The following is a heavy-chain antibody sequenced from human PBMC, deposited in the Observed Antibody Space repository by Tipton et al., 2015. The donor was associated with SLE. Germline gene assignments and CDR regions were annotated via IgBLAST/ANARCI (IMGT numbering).Heavy chain of an antibody. Sequence: TLSLTCTVSGGSISSSSYYWGWIRQPPGKGLEWIGSIYYSGRTYYNPSLKSRVTISVDTSKNQFALKLSSVTAADTAVYYCARQEARHYYYYYMDVWGKGTTVTVSS. CDR3: ARQEARHYYYYYMDV. D-gene: IGHD6-6*01. V-gene: IGHV4-39*01. J-gene: IGHJ6*03. CDR1: GGSISSSSYY. CDR2: IYYSGRT.